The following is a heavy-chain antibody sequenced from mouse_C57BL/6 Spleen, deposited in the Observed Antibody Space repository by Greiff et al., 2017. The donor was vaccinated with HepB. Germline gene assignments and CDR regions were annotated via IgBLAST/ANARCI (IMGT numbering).Heavy chain of an antibody. Sequence: EVKLMESGAELVRPGASVKLSCTASGFNIKDDYMHWVKQRPEQGLEWIGWIDPENGDTEYASKFQGKATITADTSSNTAYLQLSSLTSEDTAVYYCTTRTYWGQGTLVTVSA. CDR1: GFNIKDDY. V-gene: IGHV14-4*01. CDR3: TTRTY. CDR2: IDPENGDT. J-gene: IGHJ3*01.